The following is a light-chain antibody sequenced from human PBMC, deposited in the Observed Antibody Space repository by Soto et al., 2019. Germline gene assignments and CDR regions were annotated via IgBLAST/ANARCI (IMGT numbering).Light chain of an antibody. Sequence: DIQMTQSPSSLSASVGDTPPLTCRASQGINNLLGWYQQRPGKAPKRLIYAAFNLEGGVPSRFSGSGSGTEFALTISSLQPEDFATYYCLQHHAFPFSFGPGTTVDVK. J-gene: IGKJ3*01. CDR2: AAF. V-gene: IGKV1-17*01. CDR3: LQHHAFPFS. CDR1: QGINNL.